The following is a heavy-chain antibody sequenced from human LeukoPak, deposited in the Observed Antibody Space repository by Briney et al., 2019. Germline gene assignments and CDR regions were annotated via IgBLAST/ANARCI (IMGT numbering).Heavy chain of an antibody. Sequence: GGSLRLSCAASGFTFDDYAMHWVRQAPGKGLEWVSGISWNSGSIGYADSVKGRFTISRDNAKNSLYLQMNSLRAEDTAVYYCARTGVTMVRGVPDLWGRGTLVTVSS. CDR3: ARTGVTMVRGVPDL. CDR2: ISWNSGSI. D-gene: IGHD3-10*01. J-gene: IGHJ2*01. CDR1: GFTFDDYA. V-gene: IGHV3-9*01.